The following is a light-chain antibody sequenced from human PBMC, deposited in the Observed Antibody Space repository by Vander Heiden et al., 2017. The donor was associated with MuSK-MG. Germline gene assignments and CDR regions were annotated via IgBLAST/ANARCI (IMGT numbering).Light chain of an antibody. V-gene: IGKV3-11*01. CDR3: QQLSNWPPIT. Sequence: EIVLTQSPATLSLSPGERATLSCRASQSISRYLAWYQQKPGRAPRLLIYDASNRATGIPARFSGSGYGTDFTLTISSLEPEDFAVYYCQQLSNWPPITFGQGTRLEIK. CDR2: DAS. CDR1: QSISRY. J-gene: IGKJ5*01.